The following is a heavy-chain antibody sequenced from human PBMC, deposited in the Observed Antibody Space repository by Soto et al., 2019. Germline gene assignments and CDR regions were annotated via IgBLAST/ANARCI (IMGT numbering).Heavy chain of an antibody. CDR3: ARDLRLAVAGTGLDS. CDR2: IFYDGSDI. V-gene: IGHV3-30-3*01. D-gene: IGHD6-19*01. Sequence: GGSLRLSCAASGFAFGSYAMHWVRQAPGKGLEWVAFIFYDGSDIYYADSVKGRFTISRDNSKNTLFLQTNSLRVEDTATYYCARDLRLAVAGTGLDSWGQGTQVTVSP. J-gene: IGHJ4*02. CDR1: GFAFGSYA.